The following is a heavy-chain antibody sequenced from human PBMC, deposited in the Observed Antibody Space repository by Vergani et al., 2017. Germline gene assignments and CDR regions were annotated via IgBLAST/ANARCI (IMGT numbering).Heavy chain of an antibody. J-gene: IGHJ6*02. CDR1: GYTFTSHY. V-gene: IGHV1-46*01. CDR2: INPSGGST. CDR3: ARDGCSTSCYSYYYGMDL. Sequence: QVQLVQSGAEVKKPGASVKVSCKASGYTFTSHYMHWVRQAPGQGLEWMGIINPSGGSTSDAPKFQGKVTMTRDTSTSTVYMELSSLRSEDTAVYYCARDGCSTSCYSYYYGMDLWGQGTTVTVSS. D-gene: IGHD2-2*01.